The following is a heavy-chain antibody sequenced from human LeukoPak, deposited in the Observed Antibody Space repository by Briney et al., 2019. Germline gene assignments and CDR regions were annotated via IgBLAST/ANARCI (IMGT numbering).Heavy chain of an antibody. D-gene: IGHD6-13*01. CDR3: ARGGRYSSSWYYFDY. Sequence: SVKVSCKASGGTFSSYAISWVRQAPGQGLEWMGGIIPIFGTASYAQKFQGRVTMTRDTSTSTVYMELSSLRSEDTAVYYCARGGRYSSSWYYFDYWGQGTLVTVSS. CDR2: IIPIFGTA. J-gene: IGHJ4*02. CDR1: GGTFSSYA. V-gene: IGHV1-69*05.